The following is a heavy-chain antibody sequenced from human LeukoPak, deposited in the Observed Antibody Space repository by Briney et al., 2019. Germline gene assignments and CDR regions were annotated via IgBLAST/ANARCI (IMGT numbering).Heavy chain of an antibody. D-gene: IGHD3-22*01. CDR3: AREDSSGYYAY. CDR1: GGSISSYY. J-gene: IGHJ4*02. CDR2: IYYSGST. Sequence: SETLSLTCTVSGGSISSYYWSWIRQPPGKGLEWIGYIYYSGSTNYNPSLKSRDTISVDTSKNQFSLKLSSVTAADTAVYYCAREDSSGYYAYWGQGTLVTVSS. V-gene: IGHV4-59*01.